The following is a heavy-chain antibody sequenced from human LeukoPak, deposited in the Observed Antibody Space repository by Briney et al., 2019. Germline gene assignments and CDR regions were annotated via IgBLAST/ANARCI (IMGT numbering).Heavy chain of an antibody. V-gene: IGHV3-9*01. CDR3: AKDITAAAGILGY. J-gene: IGHJ4*02. D-gene: IGHD6-13*01. CDR1: GFIFNNYA. CDR2: ISWNSGSI. Sequence: GGSLRLSCAGSGFIFNNYAMHWVRQAPGKGLEWVSGISWNSGSIGYADSVKGRFTISRDNAKNSLYLQMNSLRAEDTALYYCAKDITAAAGILGYWGQGTLVTVSS.